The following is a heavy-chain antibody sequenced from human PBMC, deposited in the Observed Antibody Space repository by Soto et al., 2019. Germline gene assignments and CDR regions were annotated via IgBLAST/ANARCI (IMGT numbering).Heavy chain of an antibody. CDR3: ARVRSFYGSGSYYNKAFFYYGMDF. CDR2: TYYRSKWYN. J-gene: IGHJ6*02. CDR1: GDSVSSNSAA. V-gene: IGHV6-1*01. D-gene: IGHD3-10*01. Sequence: SQTLSLTCAISGDSVSSNSAAWNWIRQSPSRGLEWLGRTYYRSKWYNDYAVSVKSRITINPDTSKNQFSLQLNSVTPEDTAVYYCARVRSFYGSGSYYNKAFFYYGMDFWGQGTTVTVSS.